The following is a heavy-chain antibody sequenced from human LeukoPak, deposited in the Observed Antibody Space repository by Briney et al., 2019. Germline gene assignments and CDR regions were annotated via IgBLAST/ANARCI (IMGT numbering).Heavy chain of an antibody. CDR2: ISNDGSNK. J-gene: IGHJ4*02. V-gene: IGHV3-30*18. Sequence: GGSLRLSCAASGFTFSIYGMHWVRQAPGKGLEWVALISNDGSNKYSPDSVKGRFTISRDNSKNTLYLQMNSLRAEDTAVYYCAKDRYYGSGSYYHGIDYWGQGTLVTVSS. D-gene: IGHD3-10*01. CDR1: GFTFSIYG. CDR3: AKDRYYGSGSYYHGIDY.